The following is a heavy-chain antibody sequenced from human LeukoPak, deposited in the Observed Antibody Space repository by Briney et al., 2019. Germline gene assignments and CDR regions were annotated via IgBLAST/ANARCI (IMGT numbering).Heavy chain of an antibody. CDR3: ARTHYYDFWSGYIYGMDV. J-gene: IGHJ6*02. Sequence: ASVKVSCNASGYTFTSYDINWVRQATGQGLEWMGWMNPNSGNTGYAQKFQGRVTMTRNTSISTAYMELSSLRSEDTAVYYCARTHYYDFWSGYIYGMDVWGQGTTVTVSS. D-gene: IGHD3-3*01. CDR1: GYTFTSYD. CDR2: MNPNSGNT. V-gene: IGHV1-8*01.